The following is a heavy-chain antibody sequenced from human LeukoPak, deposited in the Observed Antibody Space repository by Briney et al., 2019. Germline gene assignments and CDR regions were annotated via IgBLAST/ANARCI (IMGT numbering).Heavy chain of an antibody. J-gene: IGHJ4*02. Sequence: GGSLRLSCAASGFIFSSYAMSWVRQAPGKGLEWVSTISNSDGSTYYADSVKGRFSISRDNAQNTLYLQMNSLRADDTAVYYCAKATGYLLWGQGTLVTVSS. D-gene: IGHD1-14*01. CDR3: AKATGYLL. CDR1: GFIFSSYA. CDR2: ISNSDGST. V-gene: IGHV3-23*01.